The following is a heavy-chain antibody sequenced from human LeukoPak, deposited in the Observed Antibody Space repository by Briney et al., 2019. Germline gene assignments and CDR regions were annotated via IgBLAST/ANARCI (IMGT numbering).Heavy chain of an antibody. CDR2: IYYSGST. D-gene: IGHD4-17*01. V-gene: IGHV4-59*01. Sequence: PSETLSLTCTVSGGSISSYYWSWIRQPPGKGLEWIGYIYYSGSTNYNPSLKSRVTISVDTSKNQFSLKLSSVTAADTAVYYCAREVYGDYYYFVYWGQGTLVTVSS. CDR1: GGSISSYY. J-gene: IGHJ4*02. CDR3: AREVYGDYYYFVY.